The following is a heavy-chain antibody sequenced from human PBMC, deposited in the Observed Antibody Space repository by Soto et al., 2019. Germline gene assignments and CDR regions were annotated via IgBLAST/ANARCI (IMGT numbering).Heavy chain of an antibody. CDR3: AKDNALSGYYGMDV. CDR2: ISWNSGSI. J-gene: IGHJ6*02. Sequence: EVQLVESGGGLVQPGRSLRLSCAASGFTFDDYAMHWVRQAPGKGLEWVSGISWNSGSIGYADSVKGRFTISRDNAKNSLYLQMNSLRAEDTALYYCAKDNALSGYYGMDVWGQGTTVTVSS. V-gene: IGHV3-9*01. CDR1: GFTFDDYA.